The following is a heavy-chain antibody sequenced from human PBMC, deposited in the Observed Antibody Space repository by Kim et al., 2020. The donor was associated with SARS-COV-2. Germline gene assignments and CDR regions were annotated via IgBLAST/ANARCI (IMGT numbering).Heavy chain of an antibody. V-gene: IGHV1-3*01. D-gene: IGHD1-26*01. Sequence: ASVKVSCKASGYTFRSYPMHWVRQAPGQRLEWMGWINPGNGDTKYLQKFQGRVTITRDTYASTTYMELSSLRSEDTAVYYCARDRDVSGSYSFDYWGHGTLVTVSS. CDR1: GYTFRSYP. CDR2: INPGNGDT. CDR3: ARDRDVSGSYSFDY. J-gene: IGHJ4*01.